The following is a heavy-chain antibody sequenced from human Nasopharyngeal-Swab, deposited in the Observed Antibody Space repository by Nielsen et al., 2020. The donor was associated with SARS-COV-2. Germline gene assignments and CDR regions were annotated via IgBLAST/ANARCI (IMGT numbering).Heavy chain of an antibody. V-gene: IGHV4-61*01. CDR3: ASGRPYYDYVWGSYRSLPFDY. Sequence: SETLSLTCTVSGGSVSSVSYYWSWIRQSPGKGLEWIGYIYYSGSTNYNPSLKSRVTISVDTSKNQFSLKLSSVTAADTAVYYCASGRPYYDYVWGSYRSLPFDYWGQGTLVTVSS. J-gene: IGHJ4*02. CDR2: IYYSGST. D-gene: IGHD3-16*02. CDR1: GGSVSSVSYY.